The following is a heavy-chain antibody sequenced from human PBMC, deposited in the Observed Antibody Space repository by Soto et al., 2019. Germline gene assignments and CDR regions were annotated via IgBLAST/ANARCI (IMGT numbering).Heavy chain of an antibody. CDR3: AKDLWDGAAATAFDY. CDR1: GFTFRHYA. CDR2: VSGSGAIT. V-gene: IGHV3-23*01. Sequence: GGSLRLSCAASGFTFRHYAMSWVRQAPGKGLEWVSDVSGSGAITYYADSVKGRFTISRDNSENKVYLQMDNLRADDTAVYYWAKDLWDGAAATAFDYWGQGTPVTVSS. D-gene: IGHD2-15*01. J-gene: IGHJ4*02.